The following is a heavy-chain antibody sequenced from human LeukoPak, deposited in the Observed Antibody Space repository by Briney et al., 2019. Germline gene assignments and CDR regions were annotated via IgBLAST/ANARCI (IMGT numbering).Heavy chain of an antibody. CDR1: GYTFTSYA. Sequence: ASVKVSCKASGYTFTSYAISWVRQAPGQGLEWMGWISAYNGNTNYAQKFQGRVTMTRDTSISTAYMDLSRLRSDDTAVYYCAKVVHGTVAFDIWGQGTLVTVSS. CDR3: AKVVHGTVAFDI. V-gene: IGHV1-18*01. D-gene: IGHD2-2*01. J-gene: IGHJ3*02. CDR2: ISAYNGNT.